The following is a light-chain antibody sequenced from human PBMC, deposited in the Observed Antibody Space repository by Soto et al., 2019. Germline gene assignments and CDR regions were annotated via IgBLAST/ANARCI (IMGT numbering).Light chain of an antibody. CDR1: QSVSTK. J-gene: IGKJ2*01. CDR2: GAS. Sequence: EIVMTQSPATLSVSPGERATLSCRASQSVSTKLVWFQQKVGQAPRLLIHGASTRSTGIPARFSGSGSGTEFTLTISSLQSEDFAVYYCQQYNAWPYTFGQGTKLEIK. CDR3: QQYNAWPYT. V-gene: IGKV3-15*01.